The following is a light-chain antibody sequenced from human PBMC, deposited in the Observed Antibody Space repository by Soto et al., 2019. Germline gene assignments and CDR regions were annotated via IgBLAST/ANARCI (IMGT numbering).Light chain of an antibody. CDR3: HQYGSSPAT. V-gene: IGKV3-20*01. CDR1: QSVSSSF. Sequence: EIVLTQSPGTLSLSPGERATLSCRASQSVSSSFLAWYQQKPGQAPRLLIYGASSGATGIPDRFSGSGSGTDFTLTISRLEPEDFAVYYCHQYGSSPATFGQGTKVDIK. J-gene: IGKJ1*01. CDR2: GAS.